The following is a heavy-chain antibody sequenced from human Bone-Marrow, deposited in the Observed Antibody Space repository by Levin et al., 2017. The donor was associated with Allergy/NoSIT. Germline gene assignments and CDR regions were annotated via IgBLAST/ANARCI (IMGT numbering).Heavy chain of an antibody. J-gene: IGHJ6*02. CDR2: VSAYSGNT. CDR1: GYTFTTYG. Sequence: ASVKVSCKASGYTFTTYGLTWVRQAPGQGLEGMGWVSAYSGNTNYALNLQDRVTMTTDTATNTAYMELTSLRSDDTAIYYCARGHFPYYYYGMDVWGQGTTVVVSS. CDR3: ARGHFPYYYYGMDV. V-gene: IGHV1-18*01.